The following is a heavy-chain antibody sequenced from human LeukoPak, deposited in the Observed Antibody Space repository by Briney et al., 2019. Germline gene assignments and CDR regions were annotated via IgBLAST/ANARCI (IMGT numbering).Heavy chain of an antibody. CDR1: GFTFSNAW. CDR3: AKDWCGDCYSFDYYYYMDV. V-gene: IGHV3-30*02. Sequence: GGSLRLSCTVSGFTFSNAWMSWVRQAPGKGLEWVAFIRYGGSKKYYADSVKGRFTISRDNSKSTLYLQMNSLRAEDTAVYYCAKDWCGDCYSFDYYYYMDVWGKGTTVTVSS. J-gene: IGHJ6*03. D-gene: IGHD2-21*02. CDR2: IRYGGSKK.